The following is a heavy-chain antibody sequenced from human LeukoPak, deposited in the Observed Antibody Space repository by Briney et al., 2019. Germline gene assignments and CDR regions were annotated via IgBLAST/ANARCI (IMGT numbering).Heavy chain of an antibody. V-gene: IGHV3-48*02. Sequence: GGSLRLSCVASGFAFSDYSMNWVRQAPGKGLEWVSYISSSSTIIYYAGSVKGRFTISRDNAKSSLYLQMNSLRDEDTAVYYCARVLLRSRLGNWFDPWGQGTLVTVSS. CDR2: ISSSSTII. CDR1: GFAFSDYS. CDR3: ARVLLRSRLGNWFDP. D-gene: IGHD2-21*01. J-gene: IGHJ5*02.